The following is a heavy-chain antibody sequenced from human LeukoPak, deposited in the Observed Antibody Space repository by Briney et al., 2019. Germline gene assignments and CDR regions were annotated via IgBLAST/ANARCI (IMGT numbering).Heavy chain of an antibody. D-gene: IGHD6-13*01. CDR2: ISYDGSNK. Sequence: GGSLRLSCAASGFTFSSYGMHWVRQAPGKGLEWVAVISYDGSNKYYADSVKGRFTISRDNSKNTLYLQMNSLRAEDTAVYYCAKDETGTTGYSSSCFDYWGQGTLVTVSS. CDR3: AKDETGTTGYSSSCFDY. J-gene: IGHJ4*02. CDR1: GFTFSSYG. V-gene: IGHV3-30*18.